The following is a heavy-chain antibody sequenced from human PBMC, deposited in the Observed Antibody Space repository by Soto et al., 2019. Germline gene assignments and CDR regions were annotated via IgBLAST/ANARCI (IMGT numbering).Heavy chain of an antibody. V-gene: IGHV1-18*01. CDR1: GYTFTSYG. CDR3: ASAPGIVGATGPFDY. CDR2: ISAYNGNT. D-gene: IGHD1-26*01. Sequence: QVQLVQSGAEVKKPGASVKVSCKASGYTFTSYGISWVRQAPGQGLEWMGWISAYNGNTNYAQKRQGRVTKTTDNSTSTAYMELRGLRSDETAVYYCASAPGIVGATGPFDYWGQGTLVTVSS. J-gene: IGHJ4*02.